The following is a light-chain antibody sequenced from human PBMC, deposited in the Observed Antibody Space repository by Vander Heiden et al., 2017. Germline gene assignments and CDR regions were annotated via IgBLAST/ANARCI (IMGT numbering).Light chain of an antibody. CDR3: QQEDSSPWT. CDR1: QGISSY. J-gene: IGKJ1*01. CDR2: AAS. Sequence: AIRITQSPSSLSASTGDRVTITCRASQGISSYLAWYQQKPGKAPKLLIYAASTLQSGVPSRFSGSGSGTDFTLTISCLQSEDFATYYCQQEDSSPWTFGQGTKVEIK. V-gene: IGKV1-8*01.